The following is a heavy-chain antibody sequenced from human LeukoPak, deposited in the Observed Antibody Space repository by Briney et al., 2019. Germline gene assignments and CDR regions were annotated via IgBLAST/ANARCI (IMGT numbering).Heavy chain of an antibody. D-gene: IGHD5-18*01. V-gene: IGHV4-59*01. CDR2: VSYSGST. CDR1: GGSISSYY. CDR3: ARENDRYGRIDY. Sequence: SETLSLTCTVSGGSISSYYWSWVRQPPGKGLEWIGYVSYSGSTDCNPSLKSRVIISIDTSKNQFSLRLSSVTAADTAVYYCARENDRYGRIDYWGQGTQVTV. J-gene: IGHJ4*02.